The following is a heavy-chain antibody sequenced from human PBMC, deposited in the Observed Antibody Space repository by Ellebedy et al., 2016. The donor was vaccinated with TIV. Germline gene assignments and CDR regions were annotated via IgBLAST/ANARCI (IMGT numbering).Heavy chain of an antibody. CDR3: ATAPPVDPHMDV. CDR2: MNPTAGST. J-gene: IGHJ6*02. V-gene: IGHV1-46*01. Sequence: AASVKVSCKASGYTFTSYYMHWLRQAPGQGLEWKGLMNPTAGSTSSTPKFQGRVNITSDTSTRTGYMELSNLRSEDTAVYYCATAPPVDPHMDVWGQGNTVTVSS. D-gene: IGHD6-19*01. CDR1: GYTFTSYY.